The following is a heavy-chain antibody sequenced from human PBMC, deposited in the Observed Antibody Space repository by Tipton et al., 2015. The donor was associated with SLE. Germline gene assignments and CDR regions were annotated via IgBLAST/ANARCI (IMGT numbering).Heavy chain of an antibody. J-gene: IGHJ4*02. V-gene: IGHV3-33*01. CDR1: GFTFSSYG. CDR2: IWYDGSNK. CDR3: ARDPEGASYGDY. Sequence: SGFTFSSYGMHWVRQAPGKGLEWVAVIWYDGSNKYYADSVKGRFTISRDNSKNTLYLQMNSLRAEDTAVYYCARDPEGASYGDYWGQGTLVTVSS. D-gene: IGHD1-26*01.